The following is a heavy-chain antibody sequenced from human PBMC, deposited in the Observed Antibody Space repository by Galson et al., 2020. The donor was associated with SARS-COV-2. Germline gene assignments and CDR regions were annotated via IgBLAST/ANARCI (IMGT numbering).Heavy chain of an antibody. CDR2: IIPILGIA. Sequence: SVKVSCKASGGTFSSYAISWVRQAPGQGLEWMGGIIPILGIANYAQKFQGRVTITADKSTSTAYMELSSLRSEDTAVYYCASPLGNHTVGEFDYWGQGTLVTVSS. J-gene: IGHJ4*02. D-gene: IGHD7-27*01. CDR3: ASPLGNHTVGEFDY. V-gene: IGHV1-69*10. CDR1: GGTFSSYA.